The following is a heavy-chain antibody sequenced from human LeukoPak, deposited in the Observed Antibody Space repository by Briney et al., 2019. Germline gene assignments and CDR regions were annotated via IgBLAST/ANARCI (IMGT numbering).Heavy chain of an antibody. Sequence: QTGGSLRLSCAASGFTFSSYAMSWVRQAPGKGLEWVSAISGSGGSTYYADSVKGRFTISRDNSKNTLYLQMNSLRAEDTAVYYCARDGAGSSGEGAFDIWGQGTMVTVSS. CDR3: ARDGAGSSGEGAFDI. J-gene: IGHJ3*02. CDR1: GFTFSSYA. D-gene: IGHD3-10*01. CDR2: ISGSGGST. V-gene: IGHV3-23*01.